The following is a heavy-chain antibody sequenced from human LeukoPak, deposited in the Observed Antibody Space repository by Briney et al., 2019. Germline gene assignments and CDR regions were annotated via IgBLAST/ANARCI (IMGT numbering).Heavy chain of an antibody. J-gene: IGHJ4*02. D-gene: IGHD3-16*01. CDR3: ARDLGPNYFDY. CDR1: EFTVSSNY. CDR2: IYSGGST. V-gene: IGHV3-66*01. Sequence: GGSLRLSCVVSEFTVSSNYMSWVRQAPGKGLERVSVIYSGGSTYYADSVKGRFTISRDSSKNTLYLQMSSLRADDTAMYYCARDLGPNYFDYWGQGTLVTVSS.